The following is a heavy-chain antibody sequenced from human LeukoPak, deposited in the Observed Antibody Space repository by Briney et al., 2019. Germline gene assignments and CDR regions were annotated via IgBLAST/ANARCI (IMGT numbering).Heavy chain of an antibody. J-gene: IGHJ3*02. D-gene: IGHD6-19*01. CDR1: GGSISSYY. Sequence: SETLSLTCTVPGGSISSYYWSWIRQPAGKGLEWIGRIYTSGSTNYNPSLKSGVTMSVDTSKGQFSLKLSSVTAADTAVYYCARDRGIAVAGTTPLTDAFDISGQGTMVTVSS. CDR3: ARDRGIAVAGTTPLTDAFDI. CDR2: IYTSGST. V-gene: IGHV4-4*07.